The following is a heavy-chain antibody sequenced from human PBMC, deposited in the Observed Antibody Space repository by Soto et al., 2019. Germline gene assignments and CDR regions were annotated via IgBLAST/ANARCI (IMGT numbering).Heavy chain of an antibody. V-gene: IGHV5-10-1*01. CDR2: IDLSDSYT. J-gene: IGHJ6*02. CDR1: GYSFTTYW. CDR3: ARMHDYYPGMDV. Sequence: PGESLKISCMDSGYSFTTYWISWVRQMPGKGLEWMGRIDLSDSYTNYSPSFQGHVTISADKSISTAYLQWSSLKASDTAMYYCARMHDYYPGMDVWGQGTTVTVSS.